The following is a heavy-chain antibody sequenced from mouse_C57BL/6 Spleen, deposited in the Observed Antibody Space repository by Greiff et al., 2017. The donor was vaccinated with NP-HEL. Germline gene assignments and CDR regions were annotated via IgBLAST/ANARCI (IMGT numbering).Heavy chain of an antibody. V-gene: IGHV5-6*01. CDR1: GFTFSSYG. Sequence: EVMLVESGGDLVKPGGSLKLSCAASGFTFSSYGMSWVRQTPDKRLEWVATISSGGSYTYYPDSVKGRFTISRDNAKNTLYLQMSSLKSEDTAMYYCARGSSYPAWFAYWGQGTLVTVSA. CDR3: ARGSSYPAWFAY. CDR2: ISSGGSYT. D-gene: IGHD1-1*01. J-gene: IGHJ3*01.